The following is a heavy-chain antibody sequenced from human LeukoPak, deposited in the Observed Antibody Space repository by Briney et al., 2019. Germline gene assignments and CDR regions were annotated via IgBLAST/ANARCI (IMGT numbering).Heavy chain of an antibody. J-gene: IGHJ6*03. Sequence: SETLSLTCTVSGGSISSYYWSWIRQTPRKGLEWIGYIYYSGSTNYNPSLKSRVTISVDTSKNQFSLKLSSVAAADTAVYYCARETSQKGAHYMDGWGKGTTVTISS. D-gene: IGHD3-16*01. CDR3: ARETSQKGAHYMDG. CDR2: IYYSGST. V-gene: IGHV4-59*01. CDR1: GGSISSYY.